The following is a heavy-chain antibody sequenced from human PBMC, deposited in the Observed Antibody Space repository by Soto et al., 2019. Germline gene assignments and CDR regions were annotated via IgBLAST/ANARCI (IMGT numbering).Heavy chain of an antibody. CDR2: MNPNSGNT. J-gene: IGHJ4*02. D-gene: IGHD3-3*01. CDR1: GYTFTSYD. CDR3: ARVHENFYDFWSGYYTGARDY. V-gene: IGHV1-8*01. Sequence: ASVKVSCKASGYTFTSYDINWVRQATGQGLEWMGWMNPNSGNTGYAQKFQGRVTMTRSTSISTAYMELSSLRSEDTAVYYCARVHENFYDFWSGYYTGARDYWGQGTLVTSPQ.